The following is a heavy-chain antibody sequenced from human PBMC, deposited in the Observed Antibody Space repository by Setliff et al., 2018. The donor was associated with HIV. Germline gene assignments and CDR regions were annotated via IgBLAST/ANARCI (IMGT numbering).Heavy chain of an antibody. CDR2: ISSTSSYI. Sequence: GSLRLSCAASGFTFTSYSVNWVRQAPGKGLEWVSSISSTSSYIYYADSVKGRFTISRDNSKNTLYLQMNRLRAEDTAVYYCARARLYYNFWSGYPYYFDYWGQGALVTVSS. J-gene: IGHJ4*02. CDR1: GFTFTSYS. V-gene: IGHV3-21*04. CDR3: ARARLYYNFWSGYPYYFDY. D-gene: IGHD3-3*01.